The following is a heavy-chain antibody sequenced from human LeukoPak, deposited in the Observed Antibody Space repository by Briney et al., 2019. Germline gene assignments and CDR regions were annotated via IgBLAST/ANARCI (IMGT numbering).Heavy chain of an antibody. Sequence: ASVKVSCKASGYTFTSYGISWVRQAPGQGLEWMGWISAYNGNTNYAQKLQGRDTMTTDTSTSTAYMELRSLRSDDTAVYYCARVLRGYCSSTSCDYFDYWGQGTLVTVSS. D-gene: IGHD2-2*01. CDR2: ISAYNGNT. CDR1: GYTFTSYG. J-gene: IGHJ4*02. V-gene: IGHV1-18*01. CDR3: ARVLRGYCSSTSCDYFDY.